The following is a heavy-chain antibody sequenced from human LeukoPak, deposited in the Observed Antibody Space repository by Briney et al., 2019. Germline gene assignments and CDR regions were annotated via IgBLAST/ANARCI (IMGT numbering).Heavy chain of an antibody. D-gene: IGHD3-3*01. V-gene: IGHV4-34*01. CDR1: GGSFSGYY. CDR2: INHSGST. J-gene: IGHJ5*02. Sequence: SETLSLTCAVYGGSFSGYYWSWIRQPPGKGLEWIGEINHSGSTNYNPSLKSRVTISVDTSKNQFSLKLSSVTAADTAVYYCARVDPERSLEWLRRDGWFDPWGQGTLVTVSS. CDR3: ARVDPERSLEWLRRDGWFDP.